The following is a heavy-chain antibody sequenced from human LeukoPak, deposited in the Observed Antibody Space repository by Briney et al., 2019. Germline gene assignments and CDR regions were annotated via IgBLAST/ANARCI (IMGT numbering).Heavy chain of an antibody. D-gene: IGHD2-15*01. CDR1: GESLNSYY. J-gene: IGHJ4*02. V-gene: IGHV4-34*01. Sequence: SETLSLTCAVYGESLNSYYWSWVRQPPGEGLEWIGEIYESGTTVYNPSLKSRVTISMVPSKQQFSLSLSSVTAADTAVYYCARGAWATRLGSWGLGTPVIVSS. CDR3: ARGAWATRLGS. CDR2: IYESGTT.